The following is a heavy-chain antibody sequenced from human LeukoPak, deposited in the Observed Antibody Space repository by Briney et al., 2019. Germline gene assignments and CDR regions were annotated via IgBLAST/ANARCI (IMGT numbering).Heavy chain of an antibody. J-gene: IGHJ4*02. CDR1: GFTFSSYA. CDR3: ARRAGIVGARVRPPASFDY. V-gene: IGHV4-34*01. Sequence: GSLRLSCAASGFTFSSYAMSWVRQPPGKGLEWIGEINHSGSTNYNPSLKSRVTISVDTSKNQFSLKLSSVTAADTAVYYCARRAGIVGARVRPPASFDYWGQGTLVTVSS. CDR2: INHSGST. D-gene: IGHD1-26*01.